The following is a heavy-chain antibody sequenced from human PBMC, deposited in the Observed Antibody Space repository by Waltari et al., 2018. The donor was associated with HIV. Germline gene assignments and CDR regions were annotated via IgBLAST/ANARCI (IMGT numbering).Heavy chain of an antibody. CDR3: ARDPNYYDSSGYYPYAFDI. Sequence: QVQLVQSGAEVKKPGSSVKVSCKASGGTFSSYAISWVRQAPGQGLEWMGRIIPILGIANYAQKFQGRVTITADKSTSTAYMELSSLRSEDTAVYYCARDPNYYDSSGYYPYAFDIWGQGTMVTVSS. CDR2: IIPILGIA. D-gene: IGHD3-22*01. J-gene: IGHJ3*02. V-gene: IGHV1-69*04. CDR1: GGTFSSYA.